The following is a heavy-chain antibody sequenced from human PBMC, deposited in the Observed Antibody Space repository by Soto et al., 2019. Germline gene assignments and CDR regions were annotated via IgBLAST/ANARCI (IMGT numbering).Heavy chain of an antibody. CDR3: ATLSGKPSPSYYYGMDV. CDR1: GYSFTSYW. D-gene: IGHD5-12*01. V-gene: IGHV5-51*01. CDR2: IYPGDSDT. Sequence: GESLKISCKGSGYSFTSYWIGWVRQMPGKGLEWMGIIYPGDSDTRYSPSFQGQVTISADKSISTAYLQWSSLKASDTAMYYCATLSGKPSPSYYYGMDVWGQGTTVTVSS. J-gene: IGHJ6*02.